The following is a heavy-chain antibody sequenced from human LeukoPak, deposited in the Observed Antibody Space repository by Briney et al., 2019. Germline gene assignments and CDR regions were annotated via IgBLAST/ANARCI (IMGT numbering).Heavy chain of an antibody. Sequence: SETLSLTCTVSGGSIGSYYWSWIRQPPGKGLEWIGYIYYSGSTNYNPSLKSRVTISVDTSKNQFSLKLSSVTAADTAVYYCARELEMTYAFDIWGQGTMVTVSS. CDR3: ARELEMTYAFDI. J-gene: IGHJ3*02. D-gene: IGHD5-24*01. V-gene: IGHV4-59*01. CDR1: GGSIGSYY. CDR2: IYYSGST.